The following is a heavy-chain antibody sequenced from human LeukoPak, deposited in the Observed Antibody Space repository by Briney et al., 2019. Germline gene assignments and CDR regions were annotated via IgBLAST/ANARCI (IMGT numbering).Heavy chain of an antibody. CDR2: IRSKAYGGTT. CDR3: TRASSSLYMDV. J-gene: IGHJ6*03. D-gene: IGHD6-13*01. V-gene: IGHV3-49*04. CDR1: GFTFGDYA. Sequence: PGGSLRLSCTASGFTFGDYAMSWVRQAPGKGLEWVGFIRSKAYGGTTEYAASVKGRFTISRDDSKSIAYLQMNSLKTEDTAVYYCTRASSSLYMDVWGKGTTVTVSS.